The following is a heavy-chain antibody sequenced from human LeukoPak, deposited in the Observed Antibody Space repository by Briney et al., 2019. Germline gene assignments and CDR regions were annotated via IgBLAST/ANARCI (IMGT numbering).Heavy chain of an antibody. V-gene: IGHV1-69*04. D-gene: IGHD1-1*01. CDR3: ARDLLDGTPSLDY. CDR1: GGAFSSYT. Sequence: ASVKVSCKASGGAFSSYTISWVRQAPGQGLEWMGRIIPILGIANYAQKFQVRVTITADKSTSTAYMELSSLRSEDTAVYYCARDLLDGTPSLDYWGQGTLVTVSS. J-gene: IGHJ4*02. CDR2: IIPILGIA.